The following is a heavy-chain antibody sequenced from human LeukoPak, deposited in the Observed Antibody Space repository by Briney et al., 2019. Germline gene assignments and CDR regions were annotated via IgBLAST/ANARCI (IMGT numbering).Heavy chain of an antibody. V-gene: IGHV4-59*01. D-gene: IGHD5-24*01. CDR1: GYSFSSYY. CDR3: AREGRAGYNWDGGYFDY. J-gene: IGHJ4*02. Sequence: PSETLSLTCIVSGYSFSSYYWSWIRQPPGKGLEWVGYIYNSGSTTYNPSLKSRVTTSADASKKHTSHKLNSVTAADTAVYNCAREGRAGYNWDGGYFDYWGQGTPVTVSS. CDR2: IYNSGST.